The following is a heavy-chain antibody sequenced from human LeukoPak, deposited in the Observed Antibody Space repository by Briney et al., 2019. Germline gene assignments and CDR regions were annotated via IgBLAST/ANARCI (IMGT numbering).Heavy chain of an antibody. CDR2: ISSSGNTI. Sequence: PGGSLRLSCAASGFTFSSYAMSWVRQAPGKGLEWVSYISSSGNTIYYADSVKGRFTISRDNAKNSLYLQMNSLRAEDTAVYYCARDPGGSDYWGQGTLVTVSS. V-gene: IGHV3-48*04. CDR3: ARDPGGSDY. CDR1: GFTFSSYA. D-gene: IGHD6-25*01. J-gene: IGHJ4*02.